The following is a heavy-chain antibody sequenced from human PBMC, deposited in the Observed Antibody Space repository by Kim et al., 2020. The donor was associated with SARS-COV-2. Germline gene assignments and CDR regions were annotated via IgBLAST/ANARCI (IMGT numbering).Heavy chain of an antibody. CDR2: IIPILGIA. D-gene: IGHD2-2*01. CDR1: GGTFSSYA. Sequence: SVKVSCKASGGTFSSYAISWVRQAPGQGLEWMGRIIPILGIANYAQKFQGRVTITADKSTSTAYMELSSLRSEDTAVYYCARDHTSSPSNYWGQGTLVTVSS. V-gene: IGHV1-69*04. J-gene: IGHJ4*02. CDR3: ARDHTSSPSNY.